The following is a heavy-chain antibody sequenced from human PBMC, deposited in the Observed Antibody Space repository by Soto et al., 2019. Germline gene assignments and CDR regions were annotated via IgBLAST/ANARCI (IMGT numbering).Heavy chain of an antibody. D-gene: IGHD5-12*01. Sequence: QVQLVQSGAEVKKPGSSVTVSCKASGGTFSSYTISWVRQAPGQGLEWMGGTIPIFGTANYAQKFQGRVTITAEQSTXTAYMELSSLRSEDTAVYYCARGNHRWLQLWYFDLWGRGTLVTVSS. CDR3: ARGNHRWLQLWYFDL. CDR1: GGTFSSYT. V-gene: IGHV1-69*12. J-gene: IGHJ2*01. CDR2: TIPIFGTA.